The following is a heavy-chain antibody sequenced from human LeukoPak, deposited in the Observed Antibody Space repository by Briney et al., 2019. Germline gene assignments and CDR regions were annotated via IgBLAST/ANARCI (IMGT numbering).Heavy chain of an antibody. V-gene: IGHV1-8*01. Sequence: ASVKVSCKASVYTFTSYDINWVRQATGQGLEWMGWMSPNSDNTGYAQKFQGRVTFTRDTSISTAYMELRSLTSEDTAVYYCARDYGGSRGWFDPWGQGTLVTVSS. CDR1: VYTFTSYD. J-gene: IGHJ5*02. CDR3: ARDYGGSRGWFDP. D-gene: IGHD4-23*01. CDR2: MSPNSDNT.